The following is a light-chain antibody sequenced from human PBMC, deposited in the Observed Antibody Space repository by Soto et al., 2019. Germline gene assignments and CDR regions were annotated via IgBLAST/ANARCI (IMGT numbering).Light chain of an antibody. CDR3: QSYDISLSGVV. V-gene: IGLV1-40*01. J-gene: IGLJ2*01. CDR2: GIT. CDR1: SSNIGAHFG. Sequence: QSVLTQPPSVSGAPGQRVTISCTGSSSNIGAHFGVHWYQQLPGTAPKLLIYGITNRPSGVPDRFSGSKSGTSASLVITGLQAEDEADYYCQSYDISLSGVVFGGGTKVTVL.